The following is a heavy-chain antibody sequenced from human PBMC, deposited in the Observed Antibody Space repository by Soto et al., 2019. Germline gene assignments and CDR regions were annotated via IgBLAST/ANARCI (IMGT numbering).Heavy chain of an antibody. Sequence: PGGSLRLSCAASGFTFDDYAMHWVRQAPGKGLEWVSGISWNSGSIGYADSVKGRFTISRDNAKNSLYLQMNSLRAEDTALYYCAKAQGRWMATIKTFDYWGQGTLVTVSS. CDR2: ISWNSGSI. CDR1: GFTFDDYA. CDR3: AKAQGRWMATIKTFDY. D-gene: IGHD5-12*01. J-gene: IGHJ4*02. V-gene: IGHV3-9*01.